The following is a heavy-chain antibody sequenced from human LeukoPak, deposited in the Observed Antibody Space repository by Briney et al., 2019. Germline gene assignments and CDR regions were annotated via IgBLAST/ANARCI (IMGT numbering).Heavy chain of an antibody. CDR3: ARDMEGFKSPSGAFDI. V-gene: IGHV3-48*03. Sequence: GGSLRLSCAASGFTFSSYEMNWVRQAPGKGLEWVSYISSSGSTIYYADSVKGRFTISRDNAKNSLYLQISSLRAEDTAVYYCARDMEGFKSPSGAFDIWGQGTMVTVSS. CDR2: ISSSGSTI. CDR1: GFTFSSYE. D-gene: IGHD3-3*01. J-gene: IGHJ3*02.